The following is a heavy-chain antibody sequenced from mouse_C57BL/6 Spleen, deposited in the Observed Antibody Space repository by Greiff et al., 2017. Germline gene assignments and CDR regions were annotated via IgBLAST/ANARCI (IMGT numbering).Heavy chain of an antibody. V-gene: IGHV1-53*01. CDR2: IYPGNGGT. D-gene: IGHD1-1*01. CDR3: AREKFITTNYFDY. CDR1: GYTFTSYW. Sequence: QVQLQQPGTELVKPGASVKLSCKASGYTFTSYWMHWVKQRPGQGLEWIGNIYPGNGGTNYNEKFKSKATLTVDKSSSAAYMQISSLTSEDSAVYDCAREKFITTNYFDYWGQGTTLTVSS. J-gene: IGHJ2*01.